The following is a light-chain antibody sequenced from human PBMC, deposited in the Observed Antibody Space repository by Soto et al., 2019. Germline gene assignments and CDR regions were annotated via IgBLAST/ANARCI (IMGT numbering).Light chain of an antibody. V-gene: IGKV1-5*03. Sequence: DIQMTQSPSTLSASVGDTVTITCRASQSLSYWLAWYQQKPGQAPKLLIHKASTLESGVPSRFSGSGSGTAFTITISTLQPDDFATFYGQQYDRFPYTFGQGTKLVIK. J-gene: IGKJ2*01. CDR3: QQYDRFPYT. CDR1: QSLSYW. CDR2: KAS.